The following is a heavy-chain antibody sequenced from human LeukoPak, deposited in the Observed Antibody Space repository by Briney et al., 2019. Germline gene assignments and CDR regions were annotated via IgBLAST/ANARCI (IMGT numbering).Heavy chain of an antibody. CDR2: ISGDGGST. V-gene: IGHV3-43*02. J-gene: IGHJ6*02. CDR3: AKDLRGYSGYWTASSYYYGMDV. Sequence: GGSLRLSCAASGFTFDDYAMHWVRQAPGKGREWGSLISGDGGSTYYADSVKGRFTISRDNSKNSLYRQMNSLRTEDTALYYCAKDLRGYSGYWTASSYYYGMDVWGQGTTVTVSS. D-gene: IGHD5-12*01. CDR1: GFTFDDYA.